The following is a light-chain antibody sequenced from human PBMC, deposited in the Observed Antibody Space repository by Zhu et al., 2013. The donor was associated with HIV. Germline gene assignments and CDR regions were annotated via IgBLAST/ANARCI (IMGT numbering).Light chain of an antibody. Sequence: EIVLTQSPDTLSLSPGERVTLSCRTSQSVSGSSLAWHQQKPGQAPRLLIYGASTRATGVPDRFSGSVSGTDFTLTISRLEPEDFATYYCQQYNSLWTFGQGTKVEIK. CDR1: QSVSGSS. V-gene: IGKV3-20*01. J-gene: IGKJ1*01. CDR2: GAS. CDR3: QQYNSLWT.